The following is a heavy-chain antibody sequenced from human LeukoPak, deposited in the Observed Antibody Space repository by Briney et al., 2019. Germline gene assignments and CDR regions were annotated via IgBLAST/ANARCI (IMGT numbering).Heavy chain of an antibody. CDR1: GYTFTSYY. D-gene: IGHD5-18*01. CDR2: INPSGGST. Sequence: ASVKVSCKASGYTFTSYYMHWVRQAPGQGLEWMGKINPSGGSTSYAQKFQGRVTMTRDTSTSTVSMELSSLRSEDTAVYYCARDLRNIAQLWSRFDYWGQGTLVTVSS. CDR3: ARDLRNIAQLWSRFDY. V-gene: IGHV1-46*01. J-gene: IGHJ4*02.